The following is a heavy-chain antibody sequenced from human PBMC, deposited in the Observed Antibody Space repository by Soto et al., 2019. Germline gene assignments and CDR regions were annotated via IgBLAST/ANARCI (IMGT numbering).Heavy chain of an antibody. V-gene: IGHV1-69*13. Sequence: ASVKVSCKASGGTFNNYALSWVRQAPGQGLEWMGGIIPIFNSANYAQKFQGRVTITADDSTSTAYMELRSLRPDDTAVYYCAREVTVASYSFDFWGQGTLVTVSS. CDR1: GGTFNNYA. CDR2: IIPIFNSA. J-gene: IGHJ4*02. D-gene: IGHD5-12*01. CDR3: AREVTVASYSFDF.